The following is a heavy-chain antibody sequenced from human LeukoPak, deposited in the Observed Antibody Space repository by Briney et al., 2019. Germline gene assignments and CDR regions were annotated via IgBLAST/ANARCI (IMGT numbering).Heavy chain of an antibody. J-gene: IGHJ4*02. CDR2: IYYSGST. CDR3: ARVVAVAGLGFFDY. D-gene: IGHD6-19*01. V-gene: IGHV4-59*01. Sequence: KPSETLSLTCAVYGGSFSGYYWSWIRQPPGKGLEWIGYIYYSGSTNYNPSLKSRVTISVDTSKNQFSLKLSSVTAADTAVYYCARVVAVAGLGFFDYWGQGTLVTVSS. CDR1: GGSFSGYY.